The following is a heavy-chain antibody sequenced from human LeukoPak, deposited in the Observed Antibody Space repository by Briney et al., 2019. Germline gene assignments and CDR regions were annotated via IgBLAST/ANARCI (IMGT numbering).Heavy chain of an antibody. CDR2: INPNSGGT. Sequence: PGASVKVSCTASGYTFTGYYMHWVRQAPGQGLEWMGWINPNSGGTNYAQKFQGRVTMTRDTSISTAYMELSRLRSDDTAVYYCARDRRLGSSSLKGRGYYYMDVWGKGTTVTVSS. D-gene: IGHD6-6*01. CDR1: GYTFTGYY. V-gene: IGHV1-2*02. J-gene: IGHJ6*03. CDR3: ARDRRLGSSSLKGRGYYYMDV.